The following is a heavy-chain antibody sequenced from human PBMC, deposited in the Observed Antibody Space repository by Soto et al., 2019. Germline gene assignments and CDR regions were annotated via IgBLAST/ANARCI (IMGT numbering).Heavy chain of an antibody. CDR3: VRIRYQLPSSVLWLDP. V-gene: IGHV4-34*01. CDR2: INHVGGT. CDR1: GGFLSESY. D-gene: IGHD3-16*01. Sequence: SSETLSLSCAVYGGFLSESYWTWIRQPPGKGLEWIGEINHVGGTNYNPSLKSRVTMSVDTSQNQFSLRLISVTAADTAMYFCVRIRYQLPSSVLWLDPWGQGTPVTVSS. J-gene: IGHJ5*02.